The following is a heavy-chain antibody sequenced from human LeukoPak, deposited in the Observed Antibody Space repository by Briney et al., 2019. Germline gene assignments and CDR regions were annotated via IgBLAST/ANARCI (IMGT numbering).Heavy chain of an antibody. Sequence: SETLSLTCTVSGGSISSGGYYWSWIRQHPGKGLEWIGYIYYSGSTYYNPSLKSRVTISVDTSKNQFSLKLSSVTAADTAVYYCARGAGDYRRDLDYWGQGTLVTVSS. CDR3: ARGAGDYRRDLDY. D-gene: IGHD4-17*01. CDR1: GGSISSGGYY. CDR2: IYYSGST. J-gene: IGHJ4*02. V-gene: IGHV4-31*03.